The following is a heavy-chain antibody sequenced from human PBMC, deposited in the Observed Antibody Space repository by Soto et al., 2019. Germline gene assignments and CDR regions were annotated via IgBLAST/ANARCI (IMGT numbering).Heavy chain of an antibody. CDR2: IIPILGIA. CDR3: ARDVGAYYGILTGGNSGDYYYYCGMDV. Sequence: QVQLVQSGAEVKKPGSSVKVSCKASGGTFSSYTISWVRQAPGQGLEWMGRIIPILGIANYAQKFQGRVTITAGKSARTAYVELGSLRTEDTAVYYCARDVGAYYGILTGGNSGDYYYYCGMDVWGQGTTVTVSS. D-gene: IGHD3-9*01. J-gene: IGHJ6*02. CDR1: GGTFSSYT. V-gene: IGHV1-69*02.